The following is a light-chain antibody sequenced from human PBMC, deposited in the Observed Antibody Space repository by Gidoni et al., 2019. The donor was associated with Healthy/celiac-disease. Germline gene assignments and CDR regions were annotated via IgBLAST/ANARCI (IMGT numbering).Light chain of an antibody. CDR1: ALPKQY. Sequence: SYELTPPPSLSVSPGQTARITCSGDALPKQYAYWYQQKPGQAPVLVIYKDSERPSGIPERFSGSSSGTTVTLTISGVQAEDEADYYCQSADSSGTYNVVFGGGTKLTVL. V-gene: IGLV3-25*03. J-gene: IGLJ2*01. CDR3: QSADSSGTYNVV. CDR2: KDS.